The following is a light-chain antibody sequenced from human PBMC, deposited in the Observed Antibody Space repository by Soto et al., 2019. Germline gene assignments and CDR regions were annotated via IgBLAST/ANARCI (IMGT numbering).Light chain of an antibody. CDR1: QSVSSSY. J-gene: IGKJ1*01. CDR3: QQYGSSPRT. Sequence: EIALTQSPGTLSLSPGERATLSCRASQSVSSSYLAWYQQKPDQAPRLLIYGASSRATGIPDRFSGSGSGTDFTLTISRLEPEDFAVYYCQQYGSSPRTFGQGTKVEIK. CDR2: GAS. V-gene: IGKV3-20*01.